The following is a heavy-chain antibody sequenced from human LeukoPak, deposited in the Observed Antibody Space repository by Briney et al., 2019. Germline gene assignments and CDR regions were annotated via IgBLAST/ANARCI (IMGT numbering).Heavy chain of an antibody. D-gene: IGHD3-10*01. Sequence: RGSLRLSCAASGFTFSTYAMSWVRQAPGKGLRWVSAISGSAGSTYYADSVKGRFIISRDNSKNTVYLQMNSLRAEDTALYYCAKGLAPGSYWGQGTLVTVSS. J-gene: IGHJ4*02. V-gene: IGHV3-23*01. CDR1: GFTFSTYA. CDR3: AKGLAPGSY. CDR2: ISGSAGST.